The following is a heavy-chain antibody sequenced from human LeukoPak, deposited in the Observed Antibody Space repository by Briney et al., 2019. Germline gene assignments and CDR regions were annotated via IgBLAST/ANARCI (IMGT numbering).Heavy chain of an antibody. CDR1: GGSISSYY. CDR3: ARAGVLRYFDWLPRPYNWFDP. Sequence: SETLSLTCTVSGGSISSYYWTWIRQPPGKGLEWIGYIYYSGSTDYNPSLKSRVTISVDTSKNQFSLKLSSVTAADTAVYYCARAGVLRYFDWLPRPYNWFDPWGQGTLVTVSS. D-gene: IGHD3-9*01. J-gene: IGHJ5*02. V-gene: IGHV4-59*12. CDR2: IYYSGST.